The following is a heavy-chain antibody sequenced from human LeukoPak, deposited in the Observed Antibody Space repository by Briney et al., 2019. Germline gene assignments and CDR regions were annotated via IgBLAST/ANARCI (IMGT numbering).Heavy chain of an antibody. D-gene: IGHD3-22*01. CDR2: IYHSGST. CDR1: GYSISSGYY. V-gene: IGHV4-38-2*02. J-gene: IGHJ4*02. Sequence: SETLSLTCTVSGYSISSGYYCGWIRQPPGKGLEWIGSIYHSGSTNYNPSLKSRVTISVDTSKNQFSLKLSSVTAADTAVYYCARDSSENPSAYWGQGTLVTVSS. CDR3: ARDSSENPSAY.